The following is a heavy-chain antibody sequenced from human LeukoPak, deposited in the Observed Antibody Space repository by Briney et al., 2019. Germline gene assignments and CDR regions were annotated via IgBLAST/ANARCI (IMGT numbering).Heavy chain of an antibody. Sequence: ASVKVSCKASGYTFTSYDINWVRQATGQGLEWMGWMNPNSGNTGYAQKFQGRVTMTRNTSIGTAYMELSSLRSEDTAVYYCASARVYCSSTSCYSWSWFDPWGQGTLVTVSS. D-gene: IGHD2-2*02. CDR1: GYTFTSYD. V-gene: IGHV1-8*01. J-gene: IGHJ5*02. CDR3: ASARVYCSSTSCYSWSWFDP. CDR2: MNPNSGNT.